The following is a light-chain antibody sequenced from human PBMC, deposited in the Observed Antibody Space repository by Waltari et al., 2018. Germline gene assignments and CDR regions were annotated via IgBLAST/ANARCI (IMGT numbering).Light chain of an antibody. V-gene: IGLV2-23*02. Sequence: QSALTQTATVSGSPGQSITISRTGTTSDVGKYNLVSWYQQPPGKAPPPLMYHLNKRPSGVSNRYPGSKSGNAASLTISGLQAADEAYYYCCSYAGSAISVFGGGTKVTVL. CDR2: HLN. CDR3: CSYAGSAISV. CDR1: TSDVGKYNL. J-gene: IGLJ3*02.